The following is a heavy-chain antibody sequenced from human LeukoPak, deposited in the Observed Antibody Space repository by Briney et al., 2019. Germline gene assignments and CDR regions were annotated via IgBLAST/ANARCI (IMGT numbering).Heavy chain of an antibody. D-gene: IGHD3-3*01. Sequence: GGSLRLSCAASGFTFSSYAMSWVRQAPGKGLEWVSAISGSGGSTYYADSVKGRFTISRDNSKNTLYLQMNSLRAEDTAVYYCAKDLLLEWLLSGILGMFDYWGQGTLVTVSS. V-gene: IGHV3-23*01. CDR3: AKDLLLEWLLSGILGMFDY. CDR2: ISGSGGST. CDR1: GFTFSSYA. J-gene: IGHJ4*02.